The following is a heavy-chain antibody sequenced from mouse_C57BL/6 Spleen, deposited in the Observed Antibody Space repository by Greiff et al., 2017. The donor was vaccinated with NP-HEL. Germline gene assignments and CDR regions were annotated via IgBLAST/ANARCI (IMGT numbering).Heavy chain of an antibody. CDR1: GFTFSNYW. D-gene: IGHD1-2*01. V-gene: IGHV6-3*01. Sequence: EVHLVESGGGLVQPGGSMKLSCVASGFTFSNYWMNWVRQSPEKGLEWVAQIRLKSDNYATHYAESVKGRFTISRDDSKSSVYLQMNNLRAEDTGIYYCTGGYRAMDYWGQGTSVTVSS. CDR2: IRLKSDNYAT. J-gene: IGHJ4*01. CDR3: TGGYRAMDY.